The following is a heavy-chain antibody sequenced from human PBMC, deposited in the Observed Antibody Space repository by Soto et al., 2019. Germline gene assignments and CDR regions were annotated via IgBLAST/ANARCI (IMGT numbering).Heavy chain of an antibody. CDR3: ARLTSGWGLEYFQH. J-gene: IGHJ1*01. V-gene: IGHV4-39*07. Sequence: TSETLSLTCTVSGGSISSTTYYWGWMRQPPGKGLEWIANFYYSGNTNYNPSLKSRVTISVDTSKNQFSLKLSSVTAADTAVYYCARLTSGWGLEYFQHWGQGTLVTVSS. D-gene: IGHD6-19*01. CDR1: GGSISSTTYY. CDR2: FYYSGNT.